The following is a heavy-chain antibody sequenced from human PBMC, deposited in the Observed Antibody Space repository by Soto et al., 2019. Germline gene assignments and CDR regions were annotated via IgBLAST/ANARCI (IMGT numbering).Heavy chain of an antibody. J-gene: IGHJ5*02. CDR3: VPWVRGVIPYWFDP. Sequence: PGGSLRLSCAASGFSFRDYYMSWIRQAPGKGLEWVSYISSSGTTIYYADSVKGRFTFSRDNAKNSLYLQMTRLRAEDTAVYYCVPWVRGVIPYWFDPWGQGTLVTVSS. CDR1: GFSFRDYY. CDR2: ISSSGTTI. V-gene: IGHV3-11*01. D-gene: IGHD3-10*01.